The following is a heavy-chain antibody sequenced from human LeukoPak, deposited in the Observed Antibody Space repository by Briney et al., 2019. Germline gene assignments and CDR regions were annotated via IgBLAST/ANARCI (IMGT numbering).Heavy chain of an antibody. J-gene: IGHJ1*01. CDR2: SGST. Sequence: SETLSLTCTVSGGSISSGGYYWSWIRQPPGKGLEWIGSGSTYYNPSLKSRVTISVDTSKNQFSLKLSSVTAADTAVYFCASPRGDDSGGYYTWYFHHWGQGILVTVSS. CDR3: ASPRGDDSGGYYTWYFHH. D-gene: IGHD3-22*01. CDR1: GGSISSGGYY. V-gene: IGHV4-39*07.